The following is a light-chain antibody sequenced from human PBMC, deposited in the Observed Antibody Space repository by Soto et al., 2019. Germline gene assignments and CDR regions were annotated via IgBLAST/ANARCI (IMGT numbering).Light chain of an antibody. V-gene: IGKV1-5*03. CDR3: QQLNTLPFT. Sequence: DRQMTQSPCTLSASVRDRVAMTWRARQSISSWLACYQQKPVKAPQLLIYKSSSLESGVPSRCSGSGSGTEYTLPIIGLLPADFATYHCQQLNTLPFTFGQGTRLEIK. CDR2: KSS. J-gene: IGKJ5*01. CDR1: QSISSW.